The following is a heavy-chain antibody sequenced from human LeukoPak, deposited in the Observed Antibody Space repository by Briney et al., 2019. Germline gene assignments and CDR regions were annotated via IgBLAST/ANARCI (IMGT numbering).Heavy chain of an antibody. CDR3: AAVSESPATFDY. J-gene: IGHJ4*02. V-gene: IGHV4-34*01. CDR1: GGSFSGYY. CDR2: INHSGST. D-gene: IGHD1-26*01. Sequence: SETLSLTCAVYGGSFSGYYWSWIRQPPGKGLEWIGEINHSGSTNYNPSLKSRVTISVDTSKNQFSLKLSSVTAADTAVYYCAAVSESPATFDYWGQGTLVTVSS.